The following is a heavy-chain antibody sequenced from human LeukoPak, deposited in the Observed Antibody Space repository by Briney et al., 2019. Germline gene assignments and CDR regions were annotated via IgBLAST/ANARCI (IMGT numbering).Heavy chain of an antibody. CDR1: GFTFSSYS. CDR3: AKNRGAGSHYYYHMNV. Sequence: GGSLRLSCAASGFTFSSYSVNWVRQAPGKGLEWVSYISSSSSTIYYADSVKGRFTISRDNAKNSLYLQMNSLRAEGTAVYYCAKNRGAGSHYYYHMNVWGKGTTVTVSS. CDR2: ISSSSSTI. J-gene: IGHJ6*03. V-gene: IGHV3-48*04. D-gene: IGHD1-26*01.